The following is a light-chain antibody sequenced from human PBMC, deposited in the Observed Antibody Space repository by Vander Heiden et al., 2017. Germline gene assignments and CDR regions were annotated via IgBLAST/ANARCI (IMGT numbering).Light chain of an antibody. CDR3: SSYTSSSTLV. Sequence: QSALTQPASVSVSPAQWITISCTGPCSDVGGYNYVSWYQQHPGKAPKLMIYDVSNRPSGVSNRFSGSKSGNTASLTISGLQAEDEADYYCSSYTSSSTLVFGGGTKLTVL. J-gene: IGLJ2*01. CDR1: CSDVGGYNY. V-gene: IGLV2-14*01. CDR2: DVS.